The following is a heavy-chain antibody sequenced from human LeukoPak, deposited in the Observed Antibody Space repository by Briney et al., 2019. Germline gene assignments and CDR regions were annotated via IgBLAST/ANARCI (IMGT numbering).Heavy chain of an antibody. CDR1: GFTFSSYG. J-gene: IGHJ4*02. CDR2: IRYDGSNK. Sequence: GGTLRLSCAASGFTFSSYGMHWVRQAPGKGLEWVAFIRYDGSNKYYADSVKGRFTISRDNSKNTLYLQMNSLRAEDTAVYYCAKGAAMVGPFDYWGQGTLVTVSS. V-gene: IGHV3-30*02. CDR3: AKGAAMVGPFDY. D-gene: IGHD5-18*01.